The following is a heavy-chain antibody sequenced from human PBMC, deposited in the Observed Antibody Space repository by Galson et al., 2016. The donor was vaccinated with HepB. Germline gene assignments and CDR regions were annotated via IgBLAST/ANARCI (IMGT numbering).Heavy chain of an antibody. J-gene: IGHJ4*02. Sequence: SLRLSCAASGFPFTRYAINWVRQAPGKGLEWLALISYDGSKKYYADSGKGRFTISRDISKNTVYLQMSSLRGEDTAVHYCAWDQGGEQWLPTASDSWGQGTLISVSS. CDR2: ISYDGSKK. CDR1: GFPFTRYA. D-gene: IGHD6-19*01. CDR3: AWDQGGEQWLPTASDS. V-gene: IGHV3-30*04.